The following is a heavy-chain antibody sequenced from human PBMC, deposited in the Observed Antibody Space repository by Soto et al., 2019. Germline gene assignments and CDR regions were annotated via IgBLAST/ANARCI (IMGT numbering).Heavy chain of an antibody. Sequence: QLQLQESGSGLVKPSQTLSLTCAVSVGSISSGGYSWSWIRQPPGKGLEWIGYIYHSGSTYYNPFLKSRVTVSVDRSKTQLSLKLSSVTAADTAVYYCARAGGLGAVAVAYWGQGTLVTVSS. V-gene: IGHV4-30-2*01. J-gene: IGHJ4*02. D-gene: IGHD6-19*01. CDR1: VGSISSGGYS. CDR3: ARAGGLGAVAVAY. CDR2: IYHSGST.